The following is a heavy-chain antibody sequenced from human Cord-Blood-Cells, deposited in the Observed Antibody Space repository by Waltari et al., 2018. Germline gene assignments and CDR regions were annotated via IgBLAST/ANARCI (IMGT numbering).Heavy chain of an antibody. J-gene: IGHJ3*02. D-gene: IGHD6-6*01. CDR2: IYPGDSDT. Sequence: EVQLVQSGAEVKKPGESLKISCKGSGYSFTRYWIGWVRQLPGKGLEWMGIIYPGDSDTRYSPSFQGQVTISADKSISTAYLQWSSLKASDTAMYYCARHEGDEYSSSFAFDIWGQGTMVTVSS. CDR3: ARHEGDEYSSSFAFDI. V-gene: IGHV5-51*01. CDR1: GYSFTRYW.